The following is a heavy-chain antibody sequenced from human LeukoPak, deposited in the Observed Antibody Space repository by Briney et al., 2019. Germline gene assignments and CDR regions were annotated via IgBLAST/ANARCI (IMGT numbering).Heavy chain of an antibody. CDR3: ASAGTMTTVTDERIPADY. CDR2: IYTSGST. J-gene: IGHJ4*02. CDR1: GVAICGGSYY. D-gene: IGHD4-11*01. V-gene: IGHV4-61*02. Sequence: TLCLTSAVSGVAICGGSYYGGWVRPPAGKGLEWIGRIYTSGSTNYNPSLKSRVTISVDTSKNQFSLKLSSVTAADTAVYYRASAGTMTTVTDERIPADYWGQGTLVTVSS.